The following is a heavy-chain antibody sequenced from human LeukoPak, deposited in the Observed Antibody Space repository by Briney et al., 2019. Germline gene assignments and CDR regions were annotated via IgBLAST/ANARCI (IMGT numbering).Heavy chain of an antibody. CDR3: ARDGRVDVYSNLLPSFDY. V-gene: IGHV1-18*01. Sequence: ASVKVSCKASGYTFTSYGISWVRQAPGQGLEWMGWISAYNGNTNYAQKLQGRVTMTTDTSTSTAYMELRSLRSDDTAVYYCARDGRVDVYSNLLPSFDYWGQGTLVTVSS. D-gene: IGHD4-11*01. CDR2: ISAYNGNT. CDR1: GYTFTSYG. J-gene: IGHJ4*02.